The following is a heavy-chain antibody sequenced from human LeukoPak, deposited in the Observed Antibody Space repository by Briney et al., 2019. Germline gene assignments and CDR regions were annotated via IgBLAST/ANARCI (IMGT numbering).Heavy chain of an antibody. V-gene: IGHV4-34*01. J-gene: IGHJ5*02. CDR3: ARDLGSALVPAARALIGWFDP. CDR2: IYHSGST. D-gene: IGHD2-2*01. Sequence: SETLSLTCAVSGGSLSGYYWSWIRQPPGKGLEWIGYIYHSGSTYYNPSLKSRVTISVDRSKNQFSLKLSSVTAADTAVYYCARDLGSALVPAARALIGWFDPWGQGTLVTVSS. CDR1: GGSLSGYY.